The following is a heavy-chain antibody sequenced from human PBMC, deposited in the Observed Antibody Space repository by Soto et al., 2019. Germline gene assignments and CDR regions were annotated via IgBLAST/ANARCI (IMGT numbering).Heavy chain of an antibody. D-gene: IGHD1-1*01. CDR2: ISGSGANT. J-gene: IGHJ6*02. CDR1: GFIFSSYA. Sequence: GGSLRLSCAASGFIFSSYAMGWVRQAPGKGLECVSVISGSGANTYYAGAVKGRFTISRDNSKNTLYLQMNSLGAEDTAIFYCAKEMKVGTNYYYYGMDVWGQGTTVTVS. V-gene: IGHV3-23*01. CDR3: AKEMKVGTNYYYYGMDV.